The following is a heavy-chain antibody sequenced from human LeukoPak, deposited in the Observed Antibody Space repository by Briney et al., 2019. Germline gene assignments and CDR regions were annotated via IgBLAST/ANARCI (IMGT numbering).Heavy chain of an antibody. CDR3: ARDGNVLWFRGLGYWFDP. D-gene: IGHD3-10*01. Sequence: PGGSLRLSCAASGFTFSSYGRHWVRQAPGKGLEWVAVICYDGSNKYYADSVKGRFTISRDNSKNTLYLQMNGLRAEDTAVYYCARDGNVLWFRGLGYWFDPWGQGTLVTVSS. CDR1: GFTFSSYG. CDR2: ICYDGSNK. V-gene: IGHV3-33*01. J-gene: IGHJ5*02.